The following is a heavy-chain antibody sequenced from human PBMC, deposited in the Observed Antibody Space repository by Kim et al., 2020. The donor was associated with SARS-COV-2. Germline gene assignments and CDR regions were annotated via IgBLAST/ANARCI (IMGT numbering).Heavy chain of an antibody. D-gene: IGHD3-22*01. Sequence: SVKVSCKASGGTFSSYAISWVRQAPGQGLEWMGGIIPIFGTANYAQKFQGRVTITADESTSTAYMELSSLRSEDTAVYYCARDRYDSSGPGVRYYYGMDVWGQGTTVTVSS. J-gene: IGHJ6*02. CDR2: IIPIFGTA. CDR1: GGTFSSYA. V-gene: IGHV1-69*13. CDR3: ARDRYDSSGPGVRYYYGMDV.